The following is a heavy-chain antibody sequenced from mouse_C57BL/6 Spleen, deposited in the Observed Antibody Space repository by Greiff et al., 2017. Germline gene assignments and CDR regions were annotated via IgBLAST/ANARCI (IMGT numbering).Heavy chain of an antibody. D-gene: IGHD4-1*01. CDR3: ARSGANWDHYFDD. J-gene: IGHJ2*01. CDR2: IYPGDGDT. Sequence: QVQLQQSGAELVKPGASVKISCKASGYAFSSYWMNWVKQRPGKGLEWIGQIYPGDGDTNYNGKFKGKATLTADKSSSTAYMQLSSLTSEDSAVYFCARSGANWDHYFDDWGQGTTLTVSS. CDR1: GYAFSSYW. V-gene: IGHV1-80*01.